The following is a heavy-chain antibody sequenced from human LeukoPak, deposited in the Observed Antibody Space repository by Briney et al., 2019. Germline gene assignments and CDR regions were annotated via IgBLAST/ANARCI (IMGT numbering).Heavy chain of an antibody. J-gene: IGHJ4*02. CDR3: ARSDMVRGVIRIDY. CDR1: GGSMSSYY. Sequence: PLEALSLTCTVSGGSMSSYYWSWIRQPPGKGLEWIGYIYYSGSTNYNPSLKSRVTISVDTSKNQFSLKLSSVTAADTAVYYCARSDMVRGVIRIDYWGQGTLVTVSS. V-gene: IGHV4-59*01. CDR2: IYYSGST. D-gene: IGHD3-10*01.